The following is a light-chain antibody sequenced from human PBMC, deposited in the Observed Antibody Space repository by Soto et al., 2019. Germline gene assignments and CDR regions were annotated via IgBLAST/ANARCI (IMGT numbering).Light chain of an antibody. J-gene: IGLJ1*01. CDR1: SSDVGAYNY. CDR2: DVS. V-gene: IGLV2-14*01. Sequence: QSVLTQPASVSGSPGQAITIACTGTSSDVGAYNYVSWYQQYPGKAPKVVIYDVSNRPSGISYRFSGSKSGNTASLTISGLQAEDEADYYCCSYTSSSTYVFGTGTKVTVL. CDR3: CSYTSSSTYV.